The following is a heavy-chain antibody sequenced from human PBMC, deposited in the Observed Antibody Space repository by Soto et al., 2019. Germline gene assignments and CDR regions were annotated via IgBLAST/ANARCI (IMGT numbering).Heavy chain of an antibody. D-gene: IGHD5-12*01. CDR2: IFHTGST. CDR1: GGSISGYY. J-gene: IGHJ4*02. V-gene: IGHV4-59*01. CDR3: AKVRGYASGWRYFDY. Sequence: LSLTCNVSGGSISGYYWSCIRQAPGKGLQWIGYIFHTGSTSYNPSLRSRVTISVDTSKNQFSLNMNSVTAADTAVYYCAKVRGYASGWRYFDYWGQGTLVTVSS.